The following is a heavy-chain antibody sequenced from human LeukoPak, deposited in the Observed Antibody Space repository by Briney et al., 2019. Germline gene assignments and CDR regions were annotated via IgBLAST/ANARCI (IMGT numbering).Heavy chain of an antibody. D-gene: IGHD2-15*01. CDR3: ARDRCSGGSCYSYYYGMDV. V-gene: IGHV4-31*03. Sequence: SETLSLTCTVSGGSISSGGHYWSWIRQHPGKGLEWIGYIYYSGSTYYNPSLKSRVTISVDTSKNQFSLKLSSVTAADTAVYYCARDRCSGGSCYSYYYGMDVWGQGTTVTVSS. CDR2: IYYSGST. CDR1: GGSISSGGHY. J-gene: IGHJ6*02.